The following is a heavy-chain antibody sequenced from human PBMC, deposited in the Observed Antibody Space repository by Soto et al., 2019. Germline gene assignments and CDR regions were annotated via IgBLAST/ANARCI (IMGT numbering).Heavy chain of an antibody. D-gene: IGHD2-2*01. J-gene: IGHJ6*02. V-gene: IGHV1-69*12. CDR3: ARHDCISSSCYYYYYYVMDV. CDR1: GDTFSSYA. Sequence: QVQLVQSGAEVKKPGSSVKVSCKASGDTFSSYAISWVRQAPGQGLEWMGGIIPFFDTANYAQQFQGRVKISADESTSTAYMELSSVRSEDTAVYYCARHDCISSSCYYYYYYVMDVWGQGTTVTVSS. CDR2: IIPFFDTA.